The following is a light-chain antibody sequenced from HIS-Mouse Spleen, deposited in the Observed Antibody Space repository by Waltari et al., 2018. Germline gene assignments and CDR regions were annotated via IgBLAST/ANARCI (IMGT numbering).Light chain of an antibody. CDR3: YSTDSSGNHRV. J-gene: IGLJ2*01. V-gene: IGLV3-10*01. CDR1: ALPNKY. CDR2: EDS. Sequence: SYELTQPPSVSVSPGQTARSTCSGYALPNKYAYWYQQKSGLAPVLVLYEDSTRPSGIPERFSGSSSGTMATLTISGAQVEDEADYYCYSTDSSGNHRVFGGGTKLTVL.